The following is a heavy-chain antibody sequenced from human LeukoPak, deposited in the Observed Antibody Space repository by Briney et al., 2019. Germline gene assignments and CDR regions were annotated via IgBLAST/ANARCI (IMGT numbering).Heavy chain of an antibody. CDR3: ARGLGNDGIFDY. CDR2: IRAYNGDT. J-gene: IGHJ4*02. V-gene: IGHV1-8*01. CDR1: PDTFTRYG. Sequence: GASVKVSCKASPDTFTRYGITWVRQAPGQGREWMGWIRAYNGDTNYAQKFQGRVTMTRNTSISTAYMELSSLGSEDTAVYYCARGLGNDGIFDYWGQGTLVTVSS. D-gene: IGHD1-1*01.